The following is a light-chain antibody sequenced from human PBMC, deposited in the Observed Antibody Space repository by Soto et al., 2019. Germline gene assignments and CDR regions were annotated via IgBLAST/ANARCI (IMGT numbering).Light chain of an antibody. V-gene: IGKV1-5*03. CDR3: QQYNSYPVWT. J-gene: IGKJ1*01. CDR2: KAS. CDR1: QSIDKY. Sequence: DIQMTQSPSTLSASVGDRVTITCRASQSIDKYLAWYQQKPGKAPKLLISKASTLQSGVQSRFSGSGSGTEFTLTISSLQPDDFATSYCQQYNSYPVWTFGQGTKVEIK.